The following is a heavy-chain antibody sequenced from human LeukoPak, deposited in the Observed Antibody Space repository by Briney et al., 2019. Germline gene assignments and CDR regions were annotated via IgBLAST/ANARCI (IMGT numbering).Heavy chain of an antibody. CDR3: ARHAESGSGTYYNVDY. V-gene: IGHV5-51*01. CDR2: IYPRDSNT. J-gene: IGHJ4*02. Sequence: GESLKISCKGSGYSFVAYYIAWVRQMPGKGLEWMGIIYPRDSNTRYSPSFQGQVTISADKSLNTAYLQWSSLKASDTAMYYCARHAESGSGTYYNVDYWGQGTLVTVS. D-gene: IGHD3-10*01. CDR1: GYSFVAYY.